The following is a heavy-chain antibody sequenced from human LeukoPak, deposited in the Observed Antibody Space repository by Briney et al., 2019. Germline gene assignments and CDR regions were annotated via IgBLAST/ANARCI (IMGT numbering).Heavy chain of an antibody. CDR3: ARRPSDGGRGVEYFDS. D-gene: IGHD4-23*01. Sequence: MSSETLSLTCTVSGGSISSSSYYWGWIRQPPGKGLEWIGSIYYSGSTYYNPSLKSRVTISVDTSKNQFSLKLSSVTAADTAVYYCARRPSDGGRGVEYFDSWGQGTLVTVSS. J-gene: IGHJ4*02. CDR2: IYYSGST. V-gene: IGHV4-39*01. CDR1: GGSISSSSYY.